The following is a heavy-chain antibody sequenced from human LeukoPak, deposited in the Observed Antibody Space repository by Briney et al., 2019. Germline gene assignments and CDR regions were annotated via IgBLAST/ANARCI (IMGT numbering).Heavy chain of an antibody. D-gene: IGHD1-26*01. Sequence: GGSLRLSCAASGFTFSSYAMHWVRQAPGKGLEWVAVISYDGSNKYYADSVKGRFTISRDNSKNTLYLQMNSLRAEDTAVYYCARAPHGGSYYDYYYYYMDVWGKGTTVTVSS. V-gene: IGHV3-30-3*01. CDR2: ISYDGSNK. CDR1: GFTFSSYA. J-gene: IGHJ6*03. CDR3: ARAPHGGSYYDYYYYYMDV.